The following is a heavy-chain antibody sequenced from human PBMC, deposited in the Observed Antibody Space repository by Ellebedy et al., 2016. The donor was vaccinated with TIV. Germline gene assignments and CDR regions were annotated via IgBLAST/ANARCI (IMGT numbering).Heavy chain of an antibody. J-gene: IGHJ3*02. D-gene: IGHD3-22*01. CDR3: ARLVVVMNEFGAFDI. CDR1: GGSISSYY. V-gene: IGHV4-59*13. Sequence: SETLSLXXTVSGGSISSYYWSWIRQPPGKGLEWIGYIYYSGSTNYNPSLKSRVTISVDTSKNQFSLKLSSVTAADTAVYYCARLVVVMNEFGAFDIWGQGTMVTVSS. CDR2: IYYSGST.